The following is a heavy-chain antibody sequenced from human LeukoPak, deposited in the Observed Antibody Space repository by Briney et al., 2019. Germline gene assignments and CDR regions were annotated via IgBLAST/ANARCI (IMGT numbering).Heavy chain of an antibody. Sequence: GGSLRLSCAASGFTFSGYSINWVRQAPGKGLEWVSYISTSSSTIYYSDSVEGRFTISRDNARNSLYLQMNSLRAEDTAVYYCAREATGYYDSSGYLFDYWGQGTLVTVSS. J-gene: IGHJ4*02. CDR3: AREATGYYDSSGYLFDY. CDR2: ISTSSSTI. D-gene: IGHD3-22*01. CDR1: GFTFSGYS. V-gene: IGHV3-48*04.